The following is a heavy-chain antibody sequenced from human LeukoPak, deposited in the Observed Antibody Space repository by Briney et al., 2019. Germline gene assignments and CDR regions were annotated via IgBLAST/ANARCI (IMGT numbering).Heavy chain of an antibody. D-gene: IGHD6-13*01. CDR1: GFTFSSYW. CDR3: ARDMLFYSSSWADFYYYYYMDV. J-gene: IGHJ6*03. V-gene: IGHV3-7*01. Sequence: GGSLGLSCAASGFTFSSYWMSWVRQAPGKGLEWVANIKQDGSEKYYVDSVKGRFTISRDNAKNSLYLQMNSLRAEDTAVYYCARDMLFYSSSWADFYYYYYMDVWGKGTTVTVSS. CDR2: IKQDGSEK.